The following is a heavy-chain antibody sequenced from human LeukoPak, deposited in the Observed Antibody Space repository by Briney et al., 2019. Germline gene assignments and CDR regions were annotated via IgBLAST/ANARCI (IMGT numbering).Heavy chain of an antibody. D-gene: IGHD2-2*01. V-gene: IGHV4-34*01. CDR3: ARVSILCSSTSCYPSDYFNWFDP. CDR1: GGSFSGYY. Sequence: SETLSLTCAVYGGSFSGYYWSWIRQPPGKGLEWIGEINHSGSTNYNPSLKSRVTISVDTSKNQFSLKLSSVTAADTAVYYCARVSILCSSTSCYPSDYFNWFDPWGQGTLVTVSS. CDR2: INHSGST. J-gene: IGHJ5*02.